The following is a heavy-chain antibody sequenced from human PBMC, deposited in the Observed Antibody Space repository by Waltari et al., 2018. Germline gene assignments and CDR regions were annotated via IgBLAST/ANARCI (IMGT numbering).Heavy chain of an antibody. CDR3: ARAFFDY. V-gene: IGHV4-38-2*01. CDR2: IYHSGST. CDR1: GYSISSGYY. Sequence: QVQLQESGPGLVKPSETLSLTCAVSGYSISSGYYWGWIRQPPGKGLAWIGSIYHSGSTYYNPSLKSRVTISVDTSKNQFSLKLSSVTAADTAVYYCARAFFDYWGQGTLVTVSS. J-gene: IGHJ4*02.